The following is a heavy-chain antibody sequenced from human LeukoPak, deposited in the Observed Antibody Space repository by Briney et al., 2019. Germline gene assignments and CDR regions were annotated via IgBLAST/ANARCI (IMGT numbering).Heavy chain of an antibody. CDR1: GFTFSSYA. D-gene: IGHD3-3*01. Sequence: GGSLRLSCAASGFTFSSYAMHWVRQAPGKGLEWVAVISYDGSNKYYADSVKGRFTISRDNSKNTLYLQMNSLRAEDTAVYYCAKEKRFLEWLLDYWGQGTLVTVSS. CDR3: AKEKRFLEWLLDY. CDR2: ISYDGSNK. V-gene: IGHV3-30-3*02. J-gene: IGHJ4*02.